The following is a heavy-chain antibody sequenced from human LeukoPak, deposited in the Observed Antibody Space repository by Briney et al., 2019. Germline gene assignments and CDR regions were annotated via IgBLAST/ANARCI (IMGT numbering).Heavy chain of an antibody. Sequence: SETLSLTCTVSGGSISSSSYYWGWIRQPPGKGLEWIGSIYYSGSTYYNPSLKSRVTISVDTSKNQFSLKLSSVTAADTAVYYCARGVYVWGSYYNWFDPWGQGALVTVSS. D-gene: IGHD3-16*01. CDR3: ARGVYVWGSYYNWFDP. J-gene: IGHJ5*02. V-gene: IGHV4-39*01. CDR1: GGSISSSSYY. CDR2: IYYSGST.